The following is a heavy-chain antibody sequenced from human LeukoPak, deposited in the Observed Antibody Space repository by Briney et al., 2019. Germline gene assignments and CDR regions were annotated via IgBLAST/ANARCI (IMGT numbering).Heavy chain of an antibody. D-gene: IGHD6-19*01. V-gene: IGHV4-39*01. CDR2: IYYSGST. J-gene: IGHJ3*02. Sequence: PSETLSLTCTVSGGSISSSSYYWGWIRQPPGKGLEWIGSIYYSGSTYYNPSLKSRVTISVDTSKNQFSLKLSSVTAADTAVYYCAGHEIIAVAGPVEADAFDIWGQGTMVTVSS. CDR3: AGHEIIAVAGPVEADAFDI. CDR1: GGSISSSSYY.